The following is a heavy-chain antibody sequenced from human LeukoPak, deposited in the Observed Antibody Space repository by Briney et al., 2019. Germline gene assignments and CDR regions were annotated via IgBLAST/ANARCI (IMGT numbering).Heavy chain of an antibody. D-gene: IGHD6-19*01. CDR2: ISYDGSNK. J-gene: IGHJ4*02. CDR3: AGRIAVAGAFDY. Sequence: AGGSLRLSCAASGFTFSSYAMHWVRQAPGKGLEWVAVISYDGSNKYYADSVKGRFTISRDNSKNTLYLQMNSLRAEDTAVYYCAGRIAVAGAFDYWGQGTLVTVSS. CDR1: GFTFSSYA. V-gene: IGHV3-30-3*01.